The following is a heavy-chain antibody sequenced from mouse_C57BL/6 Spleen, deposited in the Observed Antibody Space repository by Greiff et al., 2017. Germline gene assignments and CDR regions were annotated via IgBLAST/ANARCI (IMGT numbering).Heavy chain of an antibody. CDR1: GFTFSSYT. J-gene: IGHJ4*01. D-gene: IGHD2-4*01. CDR3: ARHEGDHDVGAMDY. V-gene: IGHV5-9*01. Sequence: EVMLVESGGGLVKPGGSLKLSCAASGFTFSSYTMSWVRQTPEKRLEWVATISGGGGNTYYPDSVKGRFTISRDNAKNTLYLQMSSLRSEDTAVYYCARHEGDHDVGAMDYWGQGTSVTVSS. CDR2: ISGGGGNT.